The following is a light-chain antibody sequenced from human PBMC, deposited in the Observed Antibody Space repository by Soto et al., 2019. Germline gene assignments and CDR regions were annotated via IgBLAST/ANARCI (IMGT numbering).Light chain of an antibody. CDR2: EVS. V-gene: IGLV2-14*01. CDR3: SSFTGDSPPYV. Sequence: QSVLTQPASVSGSPGQSITISCTGTGSDVGGYKYVSWYQQHPGKAPKLMIYEVSNRPSGVSNRFSGSKSGNTASLTISGLQAEDEADYYCSSFTGDSPPYVFGSGTKLTVL. J-gene: IGLJ1*01. CDR1: GSDVGGYKY.